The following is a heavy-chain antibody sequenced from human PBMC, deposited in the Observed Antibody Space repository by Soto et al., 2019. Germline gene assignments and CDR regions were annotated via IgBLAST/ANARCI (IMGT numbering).Heavy chain of an antibody. J-gene: IGHJ5*02. V-gene: IGHV4-31*03. CDR2: IYYSGST. Sequence: QVQLQESGPGLVKPSQTLSLTCTVSGGSISSGGYYWSWIRQHPGKGLEWIGYIYYSGSTYYNPSLKSRVTLSVDTSKNQFSLKLSSVTAADTAVYYCVRAAHYSSPFRWFDPWGQGTLVTVSS. CDR1: GGSISSGGYY. D-gene: IGHD6-13*01. CDR3: VRAAHYSSPFRWFDP.